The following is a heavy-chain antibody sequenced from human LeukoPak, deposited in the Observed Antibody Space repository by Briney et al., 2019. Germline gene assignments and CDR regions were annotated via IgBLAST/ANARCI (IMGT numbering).Heavy chain of an antibody. Sequence: PGGSLRLSCAASGFTFSSYEMNWVRQAPGKGLEWVSSISSSSSYIYYADSVKGRFTISRDNAKNSLYLQMNSLRAEDTAVYYCARSEVVVAANNWFDPWGQGTLVTVSS. CDR1: GFTFSSYE. J-gene: IGHJ5*02. D-gene: IGHD2-15*01. CDR3: ARSEVVVAANNWFDP. V-gene: IGHV3-21*01. CDR2: ISSSSSYI.